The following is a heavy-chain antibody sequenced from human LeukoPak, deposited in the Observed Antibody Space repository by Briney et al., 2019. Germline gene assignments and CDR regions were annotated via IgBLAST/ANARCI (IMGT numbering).Heavy chain of an antibody. D-gene: IGHD6-19*01. V-gene: IGHV1-8*01. CDR2: MNPNSGNT. J-gene: IGHJ4*02. CDR3: ARGTTAVAFLDY. Sequence: GASVKVSCKASGHTFTSYDINWVRQATGQGLEWMGWMNPNSGNTGYAQKFQGRVTMTRNTSISTAYMELSSLRSEDTAVYYCARGTTAVAFLDYWGQGTLATVSS. CDR1: GHTFTSYD.